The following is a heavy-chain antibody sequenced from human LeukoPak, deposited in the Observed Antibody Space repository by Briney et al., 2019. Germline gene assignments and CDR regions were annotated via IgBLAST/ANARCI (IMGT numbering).Heavy chain of an antibody. Sequence: SETLSLTCTVSGDSISSFYWSWFRQPPGKTLEWIGYIFYSGTTDYNPSLRSRVTMSDDKSKNQFSLNLTSVTTADTALYYCAKIRRSDYKIDPWGQGTLVTVSS. V-gene: IGHV4-59*01. J-gene: IGHJ5*02. D-gene: IGHD4-11*01. CDR2: IFYSGTT. CDR3: AKIRRSDYKIDP. CDR1: GDSISSFY.